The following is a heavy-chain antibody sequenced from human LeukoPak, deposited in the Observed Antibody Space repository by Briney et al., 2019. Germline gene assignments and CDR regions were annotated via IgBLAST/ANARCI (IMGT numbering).Heavy chain of an antibody. Sequence: PSETLSLTCTVSTGSISGYYWSWIRQPAGEGLEWIGRMYSSGSTNYNPSLKSRVTLSVDTSKNQFSLKLTSVTAADTAVYYCARDWVERQYYYGVDVWGQGTTVTVSS. V-gene: IGHV4-4*07. D-gene: IGHD3-16*01. CDR1: TGSISGYY. J-gene: IGHJ6*02. CDR3: ARDWVERQYYYGVDV. CDR2: MYSSGST.